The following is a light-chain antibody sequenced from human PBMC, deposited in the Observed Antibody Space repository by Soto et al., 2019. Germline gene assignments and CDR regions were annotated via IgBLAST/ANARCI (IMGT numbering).Light chain of an antibody. J-gene: IGKJ3*01. Sequence: DIQMTQSPPSLSASVGDRVTITCRARQGIRNYVAWYQQIPGKAPKLLIYAASTLQSGVPSRFSGSGSGTDFTLTSNGLQAEDVATYSCQKYSSVPVFGPGTKVEIK. CDR2: AAS. CDR1: QGIRNY. CDR3: QKYSSVPV. V-gene: IGKV1-27*01.